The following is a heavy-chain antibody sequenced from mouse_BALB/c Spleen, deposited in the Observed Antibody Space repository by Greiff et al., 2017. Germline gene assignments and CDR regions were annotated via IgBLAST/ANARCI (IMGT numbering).Heavy chain of an antibody. CDR2: INPSSGYT. CDR3: ARTGTWDFDY. J-gene: IGHJ2*01. V-gene: IGHV1-4*01. D-gene: IGHD4-1*01. Sequence: QVQLKESGAELARPGASVKMSCKASGYTFTSYTMHWVKQRPGQGLEWIGYINPSSGYTNYNQKFKDKATLTADKSSSTAYMQLSSLTSEDSAVYYCARTGTWDFDYWGQGTTLTVSS. CDR1: GYTFTSYT.